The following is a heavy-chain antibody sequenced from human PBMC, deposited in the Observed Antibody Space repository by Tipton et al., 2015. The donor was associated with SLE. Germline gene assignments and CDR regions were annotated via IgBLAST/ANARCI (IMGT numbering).Heavy chain of an antibody. CDR2: IYYSGST. J-gene: IGHJ5*02. Sequence: TLSLTCTVSGGSISGYYWSWIRQPPGKGLEWIGSIYYSGSTYYNPSLESRVTISVDTSKNQFSLRLSSVTAADTAVYFCARGELIEGFDPWGQGTLVTVAA. V-gene: IGHV4-59*04. D-gene: IGHD3-10*01. CDR3: ARGELIEGFDP. CDR1: GGSISGYY.